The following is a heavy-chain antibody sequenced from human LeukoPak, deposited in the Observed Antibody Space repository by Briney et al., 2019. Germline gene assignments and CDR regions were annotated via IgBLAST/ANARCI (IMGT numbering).Heavy chain of an antibody. CDR2: ISGSGGST. V-gene: IGHV3-23*01. D-gene: IGHD3-22*01. J-gene: IGHJ4*02. CDR3: AKGHYYDSSGYLGFDY. CDR1: GFTFSSYA. Sequence: GGSLRLSCAASGFTFSSYAMSWVRQAPGKGLEWVSAISGSGGSTYYADSVKGQFTISRDNSKNTLYLQMNSLRAEDTAVYYCAKGHYYDSSGYLGFDYWGQGTLVTVSS.